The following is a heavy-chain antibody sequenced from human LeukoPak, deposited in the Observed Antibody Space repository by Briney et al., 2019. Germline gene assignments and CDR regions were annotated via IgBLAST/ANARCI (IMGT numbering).Heavy chain of an antibody. J-gene: IGHJ4*02. Sequence: PSETLSLTCTVSGGSISSSSYYWGWIRQPPGTGLEWIGSIYYSGSTYYNPSLKSRVTIPVDTSKNQFSLKLSSVTAADTAVYYCARLDYGDESYFDYWGQGTLVTVSS. CDR2: IYYSGST. CDR3: ARLDYGDESYFDY. CDR1: GGSISSSSYY. V-gene: IGHV4-39*01. D-gene: IGHD4-17*01.